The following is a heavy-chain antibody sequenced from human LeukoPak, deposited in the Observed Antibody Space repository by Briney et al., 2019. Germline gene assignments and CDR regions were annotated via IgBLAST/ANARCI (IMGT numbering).Heavy chain of an antibody. CDR2: INQDGSEK. Sequence: PGGSLRLSCAASGFAFSTYWMSWVRQAPGRGLERVANINQDGSEKYYVDSVKGRFTISRDNAKNSLYLQMSSLRAEDTAVYYCARDRGAAGTGPFDYWGQGTLVTVSS. CDR3: ARDRGAAGTGPFDY. J-gene: IGHJ4*02. D-gene: IGHD6-13*01. V-gene: IGHV3-7*01. CDR1: GFAFSTYW.